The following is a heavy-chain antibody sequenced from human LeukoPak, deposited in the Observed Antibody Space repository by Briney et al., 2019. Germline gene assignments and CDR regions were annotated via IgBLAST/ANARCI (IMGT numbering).Heavy chain of an antibody. D-gene: IGHD6-6*01. Sequence: GGSLRLSCAASGFTFSSYGMHWVRQAPGKGLEWVAVISYDGSNKYYADSVKGRFTISRDNSKNTVFLLLNSLRAEDTALYYCANSYTSSSRTPFDSWAREPWSLSPQ. V-gene: IGHV3-30*18. CDR1: GFTFSSYG. J-gene: IGHJ4*02. CDR3: ANSYTSSSRTPFDS. CDR2: ISYDGSNK.